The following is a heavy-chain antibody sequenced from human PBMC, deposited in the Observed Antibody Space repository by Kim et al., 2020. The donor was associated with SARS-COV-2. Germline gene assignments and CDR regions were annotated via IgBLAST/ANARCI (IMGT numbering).Heavy chain of an antibody. CDR1: GGSISSYY. CDR3: ARGDSGSYYFPFDY. Sequence: SETLSLTCTVSGGSISSYYWSWIRQPPGKGLEWIGYIYYSGSTNYNPSLKSRVTISVDTSKNQFSLKLSSVTAADTAVYYCARGDSGSYYFPFDYWGQGTLVTVSS. CDR2: IYYSGST. J-gene: IGHJ4*02. D-gene: IGHD1-26*01. V-gene: IGHV4-59*01.